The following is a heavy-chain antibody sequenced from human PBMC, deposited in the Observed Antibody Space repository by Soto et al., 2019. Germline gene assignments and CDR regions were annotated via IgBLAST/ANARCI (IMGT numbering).Heavy chain of an antibody. CDR3: ARDRRRSNTGIDP. V-gene: IGHV4-4*02. Sequence: QVQLQESGPGLVKPSETLSLTCAVSGDSITSSTWWSWVRQPPGKGLQWIGDIYHSGSTNYNPSLSRRVTIALQKAKNQFHLKRTSVTDADTAIYFCARDRRRSNTGIDPWGQGTLVTVSS. CDR2: IYHSGST. J-gene: IGHJ5*02. D-gene: IGHD2-2*02. CDR1: GDSITSSTW.